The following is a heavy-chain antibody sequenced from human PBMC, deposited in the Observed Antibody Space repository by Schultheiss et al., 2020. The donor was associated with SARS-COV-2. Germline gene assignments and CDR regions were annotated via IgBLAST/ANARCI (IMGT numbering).Heavy chain of an antibody. Sequence: SQTLSLTCAVSGYSISSGYYWSWIRQPAGKGLEWIGRIYTSGSTNYNPSLKSRVTMSVDTSKNQFSLKLSSVTAADTAVYYCASLRPAVAGYDAFDIWGQGTMVTVSS. V-gene: IGHV4-61*02. D-gene: IGHD6-19*01. CDR2: IYTSGST. CDR3: ASLRPAVAGYDAFDI. CDR1: GYSISSGYY. J-gene: IGHJ3*02.